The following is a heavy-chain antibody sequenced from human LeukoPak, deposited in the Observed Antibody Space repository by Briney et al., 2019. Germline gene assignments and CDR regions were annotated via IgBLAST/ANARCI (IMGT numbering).Heavy chain of an antibody. CDR3: ARDKTNKGHDC. Sequence: GGSLRLSCAASGFSLNDYCMTWVRQAPGKGLEWISYVGNGGSNLMLYADSVRGRFTVLRDYAKNSLYLQMSSLRAEDTAVYYCARDKTNKGHDCWGQGTLVTVFS. CDR1: GFSLNDYC. V-gene: IGHV3-11*01. CDR2: VGNGGSNLM. D-gene: IGHD2-8*01. J-gene: IGHJ4*02.